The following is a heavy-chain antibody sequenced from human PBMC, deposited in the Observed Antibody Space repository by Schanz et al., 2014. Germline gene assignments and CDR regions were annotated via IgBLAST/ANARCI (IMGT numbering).Heavy chain of an antibody. D-gene: IGHD6-13*01. J-gene: IGHJ4*02. V-gene: IGHV3-30-3*01. Sequence: QGQLVESGGGVVQPGRSLRLSCAASGFTFSSYAMHWVRQAPGKGLEWVAVMSYDGSNKYYADSVKGRFTISRDNSNNTLDLQMNSLRAEDTAIYYCAKDLAAVGVFDYWGQGSLXTVSP. CDR2: MSYDGSNK. CDR1: GFTFSSYA. CDR3: AKDLAAVGVFDY.